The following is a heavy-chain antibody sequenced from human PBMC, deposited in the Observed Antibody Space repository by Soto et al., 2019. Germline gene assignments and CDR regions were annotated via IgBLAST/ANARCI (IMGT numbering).Heavy chain of an antibody. J-gene: IGHJ4*02. D-gene: IGHD3-10*01. Sequence: EVQLVESGGGLVQPGGSLRLSCAASGFTFSSYWMHWVRQAPGKGLVWVSRINSDGSTTSYADSVKGRFTISRDNAKDTLYLQMSSVRAEDTAVYYRARQLGGNMDYWGQGTLVNGSS. V-gene: IGHV3-74*01. CDR2: INSDGSTT. CDR3: ARQLGGNMDY. CDR1: GFTFSSYW.